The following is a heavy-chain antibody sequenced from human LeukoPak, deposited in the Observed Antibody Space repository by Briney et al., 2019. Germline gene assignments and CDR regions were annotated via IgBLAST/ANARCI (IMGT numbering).Heavy chain of an antibody. J-gene: IGHJ4*02. CDR2: ISGSGGST. D-gene: IGHD2-21*02. V-gene: IGHV3-23*01. Sequence: GRSLRLSCAGSGFTFSRNGMHWVRQAPGKGLEWVSAISGSGGSTYYADSVKGRFTISRDNSKNTLYLQMNSLRAEDTAVYYCAKTAWYYFDYWGQGTLVTVSS. CDR3: AKTAWYYFDY. CDR1: GFTFSRNG.